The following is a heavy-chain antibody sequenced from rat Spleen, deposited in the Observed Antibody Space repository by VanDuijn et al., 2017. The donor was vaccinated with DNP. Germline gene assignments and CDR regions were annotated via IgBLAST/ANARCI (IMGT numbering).Heavy chain of an antibody. CDR3: ARLASNY. V-gene: IGHV2S12*01. Sequence: QVQLKESGPGLVQPSQTLSLTCTVSGFSLTSNGVSWVRQPPGKGLEWIAAISSGGSTYYNSALKSRMSISRDTSKSQVFLKMNSLQTEDTAMYFCARLASNYWGQGVMVTVSS. CDR2: ISSGGST. J-gene: IGHJ2*01. CDR1: GFSLTSNG.